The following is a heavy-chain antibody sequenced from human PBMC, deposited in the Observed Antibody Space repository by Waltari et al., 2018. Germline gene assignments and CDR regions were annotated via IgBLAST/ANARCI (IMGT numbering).Heavy chain of an antibody. CDR1: GLTCSSYS. CDR3: ARDRDWAFDI. CDR2: ISGDSGSI. D-gene: IGHD2-21*01. J-gene: IGHJ3*02. V-gene: IGHV3-48*04. Sequence: EVQLVESGGGLVQPGGSLRLSCAASGLTCSSYSRNWFRQAPGKGLEWVSYISGDSGSIHYADSVKGRITVSRDNAKNSLYLQMSSLTAEDTAVFYCARDRDWAFDIWGQGTMVTVSS.